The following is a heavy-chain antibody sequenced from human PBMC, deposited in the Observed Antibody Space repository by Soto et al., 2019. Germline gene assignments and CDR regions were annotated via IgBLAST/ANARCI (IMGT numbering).Heavy chain of an antibody. V-gene: IGHV1-8*01. CDR1: GDTFTTYD. D-gene: IGHD5-18*01. Sequence: QVQLVQSGAEVKKPGASVKVSCKASGDTFTTYDINWVRQATGQGLEWMGWMNPNSGNTGYAQKSQGRVHMPRNTPIPTAYMELSSLRSEDAAIYYSARAFRKVDGNSYGSFDSWGQGTLVTVSS. CDR2: MNPNSGNT. CDR3: ARAFRKVDGNSYGSFDS. J-gene: IGHJ4*02.